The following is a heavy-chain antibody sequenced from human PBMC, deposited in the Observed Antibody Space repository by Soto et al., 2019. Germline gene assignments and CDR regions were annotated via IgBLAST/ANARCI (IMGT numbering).Heavy chain of an antibody. CDR3: ARPDSYVTTPGGSFHL. CDR2: INADNGNT. V-gene: IGHV1-3*01. Sequence: HVQLVQSGAEVKKPGASVQVSCKASGYTFTSYAIHWLRQAPGQRLELMGWINADNGNTKYSQKFQGRVTITRDTSASTAYMELSSLRSADTVVHYCARPDSYVTTPGGSFHLWGRGTLLTVSS. CDR1: GYTFTSYA. D-gene: IGHD3-16*01. J-gene: IGHJ2*01.